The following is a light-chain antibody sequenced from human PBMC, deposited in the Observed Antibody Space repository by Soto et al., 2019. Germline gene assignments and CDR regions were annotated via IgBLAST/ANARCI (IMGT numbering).Light chain of an antibody. J-gene: IGLJ1*01. V-gene: IGLV2-14*03. Sequence: ALNQAASVYGAPGQAITITCTGTSSDVGGYNFVSWYQHHPGKAPKLIIYDVSNRPSGVSNRFSGSKSGNTASLTISGLQAEDEADYYCTSYTSSITYVFGTGTKVTVL. CDR2: DVS. CDR1: SSDVGGYNF. CDR3: TSYTSSITYV.